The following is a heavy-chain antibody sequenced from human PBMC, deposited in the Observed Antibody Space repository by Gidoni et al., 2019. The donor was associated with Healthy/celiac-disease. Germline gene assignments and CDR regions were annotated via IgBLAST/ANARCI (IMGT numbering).Heavy chain of an antibody. CDR2: INHSGST. Sequence: QVQLQQWGAGLLKPSETLSLTCAVYGGSFSGYYWSWIRQPPGKGLEWIGEINHSGSTNYNPSLKSRVTISVDTSKNQFSLKLSSVTAADTAVYYCAGALDFDYWGQGTLVTVSS. CDR1: GGSFSGYY. CDR3: AGALDFDY. V-gene: IGHV4-34*01. J-gene: IGHJ4*02.